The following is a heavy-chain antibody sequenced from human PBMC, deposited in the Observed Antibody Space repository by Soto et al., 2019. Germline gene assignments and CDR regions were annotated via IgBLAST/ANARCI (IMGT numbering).Heavy chain of an antibody. CDR1: GFSLTTSGVG. Sequence: QITLKASGPTVVKPTEPLTLTCTFSGFSLTTSGVGVGWVRQSPGKAPKWLALIYWDDDKRYSTSLKSRLNITKDTYKNQVVLTMANVDPADTATYYCAHRVLRTVFGLVTTTAINFDFWGQGTPVVVSS. J-gene: IGHJ4*02. D-gene: IGHD3-3*01. V-gene: IGHV2-5*02. CDR3: AHRVLRTVFGLVTTTAINFDF. CDR2: IYWDDDK.